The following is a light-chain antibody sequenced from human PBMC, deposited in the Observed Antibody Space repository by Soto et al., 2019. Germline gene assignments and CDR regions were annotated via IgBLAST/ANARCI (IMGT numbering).Light chain of an antibody. J-gene: IGKJ1*01. V-gene: IGKV1-5*01. Sequence: DIQMTQSPSTLSASVGDRVTITCRASQSISSWLAWYQQKPGKAPKLLIYDASSLESGVPSRFSGSGSGTEFTLTSSSLQPEDFATYYCQQYNSDWTFGQGTKVEIK. CDR2: DAS. CDR3: QQYNSDWT. CDR1: QSISSW.